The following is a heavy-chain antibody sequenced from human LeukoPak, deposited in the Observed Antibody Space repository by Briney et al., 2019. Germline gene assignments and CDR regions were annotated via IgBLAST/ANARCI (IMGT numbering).Heavy chain of an antibody. J-gene: IGHJ4*02. Sequence: SETLSLTCTVSGGSISSYHWSWIRQPPGKGRWWIGYIYYSGSTNYNPSLKSRVTISLDTSKNQFSLKLSSVTAADTAVYYCASLARAHCTGGTCFWYFDYWPRGTLVTVSS. CDR1: GGSISSYH. CDR3: ASLARAHCTGGTCFWYFDY. D-gene: IGHD2-15*01. CDR2: IYYSGST. V-gene: IGHV4-59*01.